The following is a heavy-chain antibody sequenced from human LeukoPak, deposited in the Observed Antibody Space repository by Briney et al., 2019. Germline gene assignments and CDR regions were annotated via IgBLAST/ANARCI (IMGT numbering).Heavy chain of an antibody. Sequence: GGSLRLSCAASGFTVSSNYMSWVRQAPGKGMEWVSVIYSGGSRYYADSVKGRFTISRDNSKNTMYLQMNSLRAEDTAVYYCTRGAMIPQYSQHWGQGTLVTVSS. V-gene: IGHV3-53*01. J-gene: IGHJ1*01. CDR2: IYSGGSR. CDR1: GFTVSSNY. CDR3: TRGAMIPQYSQH. D-gene: IGHD5-12*01.